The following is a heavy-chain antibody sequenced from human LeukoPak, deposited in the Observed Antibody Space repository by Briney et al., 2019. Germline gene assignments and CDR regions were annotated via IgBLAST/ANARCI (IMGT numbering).Heavy chain of an antibody. Sequence: VASVKVSCKASGYTFTSYGISWVRQAPGQGLEWMGWISAYNGNTNYAQKLQGRVTMTTDTSTSTAYMELRSLRSDDTAVYYCARDPAGYGDYSRASYYGMDVWGQGTTVTVS. CDR1: GYTFTSYG. J-gene: IGHJ6*02. CDR2: ISAYNGNT. CDR3: ARDPAGYGDYSRASYYGMDV. V-gene: IGHV1-18*01. D-gene: IGHD4-17*01.